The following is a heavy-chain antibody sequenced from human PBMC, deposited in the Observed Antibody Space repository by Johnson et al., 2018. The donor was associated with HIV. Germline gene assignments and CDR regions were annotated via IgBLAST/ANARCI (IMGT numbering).Heavy chain of an antibody. J-gene: IGHJ3*02. V-gene: IGHV3-66*02. CDR3: AREGYYDSSGYYGAFDM. D-gene: IGHD3-22*01. CDR1: GFTVSSSY. CDR2: LYSGGSR. Sequence: EVQLVESGGGLVQPGGSLRLSCAASGFTVSSSYMSWVRQAPGKGLEWVSVLYSGGSRYYADSVKGRFIISRDNSKNTLYLQLNSHRPEDTAVYYCAREGYYDSSGYYGAFDMWGQGTMVTVAS.